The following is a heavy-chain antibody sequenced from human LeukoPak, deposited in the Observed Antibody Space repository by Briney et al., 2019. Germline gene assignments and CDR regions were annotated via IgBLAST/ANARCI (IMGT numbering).Heavy chain of an antibody. D-gene: IGHD6-13*01. CDR3: ARCIAAARGLDY. CDR1: GYTFTSNY. V-gene: IGHV1-46*01. Sequence: ASVKVSCKASGYTFTSNYMHWVRQAPGQGLEWMGIINPSGGSTGYAQKFQGRVTMTRDTSTSTAYMELSSLRSEDTVVYYCARCIAAARGLDYWGQGTLVTVSS. CDR2: INPSGGST. J-gene: IGHJ4*02.